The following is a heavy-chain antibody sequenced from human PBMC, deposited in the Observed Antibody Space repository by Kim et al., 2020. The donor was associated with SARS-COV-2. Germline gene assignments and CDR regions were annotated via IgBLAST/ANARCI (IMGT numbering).Heavy chain of an antibody. CDR1: GDSISSYS. CDR3: ARDRIGYCNTTSCSLHFDY. D-gene: IGHD2-2*01. CDR2: TYYSGSA. V-gene: IGHV4-59*01. J-gene: IGHJ4*02. Sequence: LDTLSLTCTVSGDSISSYSWSWIRQPPGKGLEWIAYTYYSGSANYNPSLKSRVTISVDTSKNQFSLQLSSVSAADTAVYYCARDRIGYCNTTSCSLHFDYWGQGTLVTVSS.